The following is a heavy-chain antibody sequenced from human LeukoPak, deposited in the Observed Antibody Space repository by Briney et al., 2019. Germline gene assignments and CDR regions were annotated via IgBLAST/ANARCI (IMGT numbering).Heavy chain of an antibody. Sequence: PSETLSLTCTVSGGSISSYYWSWIRQPAGKGLEWLGRIYTSGSTNYNPSLKSRVTMSVDTSKNQFSLKLSSVTAADTAVYYCARDEYYYDSSGCYHPEKYFQHWGQGTLVTVSS. J-gene: IGHJ1*01. CDR2: IYTSGST. D-gene: IGHD3-22*01. CDR3: ARDEYYYDSSGCYHPEKYFQH. CDR1: GGSISSYY. V-gene: IGHV4-4*07.